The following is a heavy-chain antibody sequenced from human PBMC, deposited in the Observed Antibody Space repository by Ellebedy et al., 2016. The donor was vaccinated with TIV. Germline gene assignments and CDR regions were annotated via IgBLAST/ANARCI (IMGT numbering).Heavy chain of an antibody. D-gene: IGHD6-13*01. CDR3: ARSSSWSYYYGMDV. V-gene: IGHV1-24*01. CDR2: FDPEDGET. Sequence: AASVKVSCKVSGYTLTELSMHWVRQAPGKGLEWMGGFDPEDGETIYAQKFQGRVTMTRDTSISTAYMELSRLRSDDTAVYYCARSSSWSYYYGMDVWGQGTTVTVSS. J-gene: IGHJ6*02. CDR1: GYTLTELS.